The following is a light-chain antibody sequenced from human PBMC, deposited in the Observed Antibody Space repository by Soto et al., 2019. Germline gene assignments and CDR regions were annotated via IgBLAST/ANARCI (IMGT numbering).Light chain of an antibody. CDR1: QSVSSSY. CDR2: GAS. V-gene: IGKV3-20*01. Sequence: EIVLTQSPGTLSLSPGERATLSCRASQSVSSSYLAWYQQKPGQAPRLLIYGASSRATGIPDRFSGSGSGTGFTLTISRLEPEDFAVYYCQQYGRSPTWTFGQGTKVEIK. CDR3: QQYGRSPTWT. J-gene: IGKJ1*01.